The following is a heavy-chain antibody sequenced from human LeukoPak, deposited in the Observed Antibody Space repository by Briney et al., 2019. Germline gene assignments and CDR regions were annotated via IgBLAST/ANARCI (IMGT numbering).Heavy chain of an antibody. CDR2: ISYDGNNK. CDR3: VRDLNYYVDALHI. CDR1: GFIFKTYG. V-gene: IGHV3-30*03. D-gene: IGHD3-10*02. Sequence: GGSLRLSCAASGFIFKTYGMHWVRQAPGNGLEWVAVISYDGNNKYHADSVKGRFTISRDNSKNTLHLQMNSLRAEDTALYFCVRDLNYYVDALHIWGQGTMVTVSS. J-gene: IGHJ3*02.